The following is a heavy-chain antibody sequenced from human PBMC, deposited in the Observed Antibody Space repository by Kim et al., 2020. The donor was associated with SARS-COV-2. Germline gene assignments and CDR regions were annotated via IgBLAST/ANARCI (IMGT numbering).Heavy chain of an antibody. V-gene: IGHV3-15*01. D-gene: IGHD3-10*01. CDR2: DGGKT. Sequence: DGGKTDYAAPVKGRFTISRDDSKNTLYLQMNSLKTEDTAVYYCITAQVPHWGQGTLVTVSS. CDR3: ITAQVPH. J-gene: IGHJ4*02.